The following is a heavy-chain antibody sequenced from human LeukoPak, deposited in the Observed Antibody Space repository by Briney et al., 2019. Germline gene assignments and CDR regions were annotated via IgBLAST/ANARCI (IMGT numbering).Heavy chain of an antibody. CDR1: GGSISSSYW. V-gene: IGHV4-4*02. CDR3: ARRIGSSWAGAYYYYYYGMDV. CDR2: IYHSGST. J-gene: IGHJ6*02. D-gene: IGHD6-13*01. Sequence: SETLSLTCAVSGGSISSSYWWTWVRQPPGKGLEWIGEIYHSGSTNYNPSLKSRATISVDKSENQFSLKLSSVTAADTAVYYCARRIGSSWAGAYYYYYYGMDVWGQGTTVTVSS.